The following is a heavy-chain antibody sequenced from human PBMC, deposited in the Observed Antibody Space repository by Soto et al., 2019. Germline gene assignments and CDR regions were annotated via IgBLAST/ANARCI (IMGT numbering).Heavy chain of an antibody. Sequence: PGGSLRLSCAASGFTFSSYAMHWVRQAPGKGLEWVAVISYDGSNKYYADSVKGRFTISRDNSKNTLYLQMNSLRAEDTAVYYCARVGDYVIVGYFDYWGQGTLVTVAS. D-gene: IGHD4-17*01. J-gene: IGHJ4*02. CDR2: ISYDGSNK. CDR3: ARVGDYVIVGYFDY. V-gene: IGHV3-30-3*01. CDR1: GFTFSSYA.